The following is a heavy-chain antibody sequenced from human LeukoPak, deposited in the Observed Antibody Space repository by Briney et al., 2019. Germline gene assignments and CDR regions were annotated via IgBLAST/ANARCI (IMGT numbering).Heavy chain of an antibody. D-gene: IGHD3-3*01. J-gene: IGHJ4*02. V-gene: IGHV4-61*02. CDR2: IYTSGST. CDR3: ARATPSYYDFWSGYYPFDY. Sequence: SETLSLTCTVSGGSISSGSYYWSWIRQPAGKGLEWIGRIYTSGSTNYNPSLKSRVTISVDTSKNQFSLKLSSVTAADTAVYYCARATPSYYDFWSGYYPFDYWGQGTLVTASS. CDR1: GGSISSGSYY.